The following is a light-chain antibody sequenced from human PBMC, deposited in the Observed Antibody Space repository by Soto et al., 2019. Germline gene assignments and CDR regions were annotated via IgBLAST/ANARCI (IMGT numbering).Light chain of an antibody. Sequence: QSVLTQPPSASGTPGQRVTISCSGSSSNIGSGTVNWYQQLPGTAPKLLIYNNNQWPSGVPDRFSGSKSGTSASLAISELQSEDEADYYCASWDVSLNGLYVFGTGTKVTVL. CDR1: SSNIGSGT. CDR2: NNN. CDR3: ASWDVSLNGLYV. J-gene: IGLJ1*01. V-gene: IGLV1-44*01.